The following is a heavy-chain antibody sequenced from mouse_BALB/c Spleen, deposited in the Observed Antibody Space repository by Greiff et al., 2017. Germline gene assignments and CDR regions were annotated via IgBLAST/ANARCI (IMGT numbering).Heavy chain of an antibody. J-gene: IGHJ1*01. CDR3: ARSTMITYWYFDV. D-gene: IGHD2-4*01. V-gene: IGHV1-67*01. Sequence: QVQLQQSGPELVRPGESVKISCKGSGYTFTDYAMHWVKQSHAKSPEWIGVISIYYDNTNYNQKFKGKATMTVDKSSSTAYMELARLTSEDSAIYYCARSTMITYWYFDVWGAGTTVTVSS. CDR1: GYTFTDYA. CDR2: ISIYYDNT.